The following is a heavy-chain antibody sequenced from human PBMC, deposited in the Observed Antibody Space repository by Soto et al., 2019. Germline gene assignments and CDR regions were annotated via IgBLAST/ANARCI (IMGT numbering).Heavy chain of an antibody. CDR2: IIPISDTT. Sequence: QVQLVQSGAEVKKPGSSVKVSCKASGGTSSSYAISWVRQAPGQGLEWMGGIIPISDTTNYAQKFQGRVTITADESTSTAYMELSSLRSEDTAVYYCARSQGSSTSLEIYYYYYYGMDVWGQGTTVRLL. CDR1: GGTSSSYA. V-gene: IGHV1-69*01. J-gene: IGHJ6*02. CDR3: ARSQGSSTSLEIYYYYYYGMDV. D-gene: IGHD2-2*01.